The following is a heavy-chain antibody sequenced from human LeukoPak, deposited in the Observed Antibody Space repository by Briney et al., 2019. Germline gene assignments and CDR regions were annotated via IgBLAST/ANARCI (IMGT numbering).Heavy chain of an antibody. CDR1: GGSISSGGYY. Sequence: SETLSLTCTVSGGSISSGGYYWSWIRQPPGKGLEWIGYIYHSGSTYYNPSLKSRVTISVDRSKNQFSLKLSSVTAADTAVYYCARPTRAARPDDAFDIWGQGTMVTVSS. D-gene: IGHD6-6*01. CDR2: IYHSGST. CDR3: ARPTRAARPDDAFDI. V-gene: IGHV4-30-2*01. J-gene: IGHJ3*02.